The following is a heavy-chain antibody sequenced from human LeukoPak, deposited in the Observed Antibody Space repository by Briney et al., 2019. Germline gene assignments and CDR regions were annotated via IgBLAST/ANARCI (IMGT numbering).Heavy chain of an antibody. CDR2: SRDEANSYTT. Sequence: PGGSLRLSCAASGSTFSDHYMDWVRQAPGKGLEWVGRSRDEANSYTTEYAASVKGRFTISRDDSKNSLYLQMNSLKTEDTAVYYCTRAAVGAGNDIWGQGTMVTVSS. D-gene: IGHD1-26*01. CDR1: GSTFSDHY. J-gene: IGHJ3*02. CDR3: TRAAVGAGNDI. V-gene: IGHV3-72*01.